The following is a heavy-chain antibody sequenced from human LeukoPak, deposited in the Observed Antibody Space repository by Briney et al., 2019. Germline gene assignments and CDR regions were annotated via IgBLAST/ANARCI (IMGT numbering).Heavy chain of an antibody. D-gene: IGHD2-2*01. CDR3: ARGYCSSTSCVYFDY. J-gene: IGHJ4*02. Sequence: TSETLSLTCAVSGYSISSGYYWGWIRQPPGKGLEWIGSIYTSGSTNYNPSLKSRVTMSVDTSKNQFSLKLSSVTAADTAVYYCARGYCSSTSCVYFDYWGQGTLVTVSS. CDR2: IYTSGST. CDR1: GYSISSGYY. V-gene: IGHV4-38-2*01.